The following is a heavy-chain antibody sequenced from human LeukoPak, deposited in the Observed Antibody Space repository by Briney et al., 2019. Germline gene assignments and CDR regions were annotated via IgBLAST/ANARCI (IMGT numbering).Heavy chain of an antibody. D-gene: IGHD6-25*01. CDR2: MDPSGSQK. CDR3: AIWTAGNY. V-gene: IGHV3-7*01. Sequence: PGGSLRLSCAASGFTFYRSWMNWVRQAPGKGLEWVANMDPSGSQKRYVDSVKGRFTISKYNPGTSLYLEMYSLRAEDTAIYYCAIWTAGNYWGQGTPVTVSS. J-gene: IGHJ4*02. CDR1: GFTFYRSW.